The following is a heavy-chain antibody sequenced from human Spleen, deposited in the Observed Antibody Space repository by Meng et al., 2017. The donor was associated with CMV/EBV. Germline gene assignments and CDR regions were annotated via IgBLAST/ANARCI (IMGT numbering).Heavy chain of an antibody. CDR1: GYSFTTFW. Sequence: GESLKISCQASGYSFTTFWIGWVRQVPGKGLEWMGITYPGDSDTRFSPSFQGHVSISADRSITTAYLYWSSLKTSDTAMYYCARGIAAVGTAYYFDYWGQGTLVTVSS. CDR2: TYPGDSDT. V-gene: IGHV5-51*06. J-gene: IGHJ4*02. CDR3: ARGIAAVGTAYYFDY. D-gene: IGHD6-13*01.